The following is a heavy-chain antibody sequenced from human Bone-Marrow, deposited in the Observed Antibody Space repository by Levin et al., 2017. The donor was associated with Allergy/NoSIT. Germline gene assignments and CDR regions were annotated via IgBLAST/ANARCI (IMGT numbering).Heavy chain of an antibody. J-gene: IGHJ4*02. CDR1: GYSFTSYW. D-gene: IGHD2-2*01. CDR2: IYPGDSDT. CDR3: ARVGLGVVPAASLGY. V-gene: IGHV5-51*01. Sequence: ASVKVSCKGSGYSFTSYWIGWVRQMPGKGLEWMGIIYPGDSDTRYSPSFQGQVTISADKSISTAYLQWSSLKASDTAMYYCARVGLGVVPAASLGYWGQGTLVTVSS.